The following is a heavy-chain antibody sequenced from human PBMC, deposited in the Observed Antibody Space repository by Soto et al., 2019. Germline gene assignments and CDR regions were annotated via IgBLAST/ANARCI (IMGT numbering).Heavy chain of an antibody. CDR2: ISGSGNTT. CDR3: AKARGRTWYEDY. CDR1: GFTFSSYA. J-gene: IGHJ4*02. V-gene: IGHV3-23*01. D-gene: IGHD6-13*01. Sequence: EVQLLESGGGLVQPGGSLSLSWAASGFTFSSYAMTWVRQAPGKGLEWVSSISGSGNTTYYADSVKGRFTISRDSSKNTLYLQMNSLRPEETAVYYCAKARGRTWYEDYWGQGTLVTVSS.